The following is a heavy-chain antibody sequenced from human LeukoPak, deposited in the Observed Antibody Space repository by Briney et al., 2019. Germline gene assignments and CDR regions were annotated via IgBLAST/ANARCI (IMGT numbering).Heavy chain of an antibody. J-gene: IGHJ5*02. Sequence: ASVTVSCMASGYTFTGYYMHWVRQAPGQGLEWMGWINPNSGGTNYAQKFQGRVTITRDTSISTAYMELSRLRSDDTAVYYCARGPSTSPNWPTDWFDPWGQGTLVTVSS. D-gene: IGHD2-2*01. CDR1: GYTFTGYY. V-gene: IGHV1-2*02. CDR3: ARGPSTSPNWPTDWFDP. CDR2: INPNSGGT.